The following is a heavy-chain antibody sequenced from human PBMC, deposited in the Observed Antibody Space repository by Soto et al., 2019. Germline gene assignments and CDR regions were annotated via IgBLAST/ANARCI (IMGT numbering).Heavy chain of an antibody. CDR1: GFTFIYAW. Sequence: EVQLVESGGGLVEPGGSLRLSCAASGFTFIYAWMSWVRQTPGKGLEWVGRIKSRNDGGTADYAAPVKGRFTISRDDSKNTLYLHLNSLKTEDTGLYYCTTAVTSLGNYWGQGTLVTVSS. V-gene: IGHV3-15*01. CDR2: IKSRNDGGTA. J-gene: IGHJ4*02. CDR3: TTAVTSLGNY. D-gene: IGHD4-17*01.